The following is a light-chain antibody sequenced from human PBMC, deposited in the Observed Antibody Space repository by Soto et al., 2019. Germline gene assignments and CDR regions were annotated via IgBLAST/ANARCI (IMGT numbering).Light chain of an antibody. V-gene: IGKV1-5*03. Sequence: DIQMTQSPSTLSASVGDRVTITCRASQSINNWLAWYQQKPGRAPKLPIYQASSLESGVPSRFSGSGSGTEFALTISSLQPDDFATYYCQQYNSYPWTFGQGAKVEIK. CDR2: QAS. J-gene: IGKJ1*01. CDR3: QQYNSYPWT. CDR1: QSINNW.